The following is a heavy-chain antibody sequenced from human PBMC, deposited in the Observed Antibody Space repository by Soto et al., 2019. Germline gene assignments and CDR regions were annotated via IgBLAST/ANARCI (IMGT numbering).Heavy chain of an antibody. CDR3: ARGAGFSYASTWFDI. CDR2: IYYTGST. CDR1: GASISGGTYY. V-gene: IGHV4-61*03. D-gene: IGHD5-18*01. J-gene: IGHJ5*02. Sequence: LSLTCTVSGASISGGTYYWTWIRQAPGKGLEWVGHIYYTGSTNYNPALNDRVTISVDTSKNHFSLQLTSVAAADTAVYYCARGAGFSYASTWFDIWGQGTLVTVSS.